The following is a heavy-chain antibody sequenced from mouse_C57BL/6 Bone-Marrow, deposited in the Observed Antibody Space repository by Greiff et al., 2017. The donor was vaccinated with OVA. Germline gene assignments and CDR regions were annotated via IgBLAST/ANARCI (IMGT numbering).Heavy chain of an antibody. CDR2: IYPRDGST. Sequence: VQGVESGPELVKPGASVKLSCKASGYTFTSYDINWVKQRPGQGLEWIGWIYPRDGSTKYNEKFKGKATLTVDTSSSTAYMELHSLTSEDSAVYFCARRGWSDDGYWYFDVWGTGTTVTVSS. D-gene: IGHD2-3*01. CDR1: GYTFTSYD. CDR3: ARRGWSDDGYWYFDV. V-gene: IGHV1-85*01. J-gene: IGHJ1*03.